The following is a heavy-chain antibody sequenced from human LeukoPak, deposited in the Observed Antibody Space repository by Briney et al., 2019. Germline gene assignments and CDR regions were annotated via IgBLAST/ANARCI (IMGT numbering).Heavy chain of an antibody. CDR3: AREGDGTLDY. CDR1: GGSISSGGYY. J-gene: IGHJ4*02. D-gene: IGHD5-24*01. V-gene: IGHV4-31*03. Sequence: SQTLSLTCSVSGGSISSGGYYWSSISQHPGKGLEWIGYIYYSGSTYYNPSLKSRVTRSVDTSKNQFSLKLSSVTAADTAVYYCAREGDGTLDYWGQGTLVTVSS. CDR2: IYYSGST.